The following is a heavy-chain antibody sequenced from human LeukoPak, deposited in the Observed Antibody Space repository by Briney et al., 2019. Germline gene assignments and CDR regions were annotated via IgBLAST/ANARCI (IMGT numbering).Heavy chain of an antibody. J-gene: IGHJ4*02. V-gene: IGHV3-20*01. CDR2: INWNGGST. CDR1: GFTFYDYG. CDR3: ARSQYSSGWYDY. D-gene: IGHD6-19*01. Sequence: GGSLRLSCAASGFTFYDYGMSWVRQAPGKGLEWVSGINWNGGSTGYADSVKGRFTISRENAKNSLYLQMNSLRAEDTALYHCARSQYSSGWYDYWGQGTLVTVSS.